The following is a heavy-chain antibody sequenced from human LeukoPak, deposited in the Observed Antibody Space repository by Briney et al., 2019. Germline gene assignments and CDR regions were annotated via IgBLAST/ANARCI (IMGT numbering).Heavy chain of an antibody. CDR2: IDYSGNT. D-gene: IGHD2-2*01. CDR3: ANVSVPGAINGFDY. CDR1: GGSVSSGSYY. J-gene: IGHJ4*02. Sequence: SETLSLTCTVSGGSVSSGSYYWSWIRPPPGKGLEGIGYIDYSGNTNYNPSLKRRVTISVDTSKTQFSLKLSFVPAAATAVYYFANVSVPGAINGFDYWGQGTLVTVSS. V-gene: IGHV4-61*01.